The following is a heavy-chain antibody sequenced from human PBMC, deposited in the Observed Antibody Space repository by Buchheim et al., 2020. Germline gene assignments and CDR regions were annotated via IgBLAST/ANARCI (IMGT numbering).Heavy chain of an antibody. J-gene: IGHJ4*02. V-gene: IGHV3-33*01. CDR1: GFTFSTYG. D-gene: IGHD1-26*01. CDR3: ARDKVSGSDYFDN. CDR2: IWYDGSNK. Sequence: QVQLVESGGGVVQPGRSLRLSCAASGFTFSTYGMHWVRQAPGKGLEWVAVIWYDGSNKYYADSVKGRFTVSRDNSKNTLYLQMNSLRAVDTAVYYCARDKVSGSDYFDNWGQGTL.